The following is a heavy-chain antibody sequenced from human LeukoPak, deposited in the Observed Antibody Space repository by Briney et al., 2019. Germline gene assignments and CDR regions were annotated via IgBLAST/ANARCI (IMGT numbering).Heavy chain of an antibody. CDR2: TYYRSKWYN. Sequence: SQTLSLTCAISGDSASRTNIAWNWIRQSPSRGLEWLGRTYYRSKWYNDFAVSVQSRIIINADTSKNQFSLQLSSVTPEDTAVYYCARGIGWPYFDYWGQGTLVTVSS. CDR1: GDSASRTNIA. CDR3: ARGIGWPYFDY. J-gene: IGHJ4*02. V-gene: IGHV6-1*01. D-gene: IGHD5-24*01.